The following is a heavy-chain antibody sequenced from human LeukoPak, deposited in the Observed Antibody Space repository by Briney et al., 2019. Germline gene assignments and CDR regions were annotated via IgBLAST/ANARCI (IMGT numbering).Heavy chain of an antibody. Sequence: PSETLSLTCTVSGGSISSHYWSWIRQPPGKGLEWIGYIHYSGRTNSNPSLKSRVTISIDTSKNQVSLKLGSVTVADTAMYYCARDSYFDSSGHFEDYFDSWGQGTRVTVSS. D-gene: IGHD3-22*01. CDR1: GGSISSHY. CDR2: IHYSGRT. J-gene: IGHJ4*02. CDR3: ARDSYFDSSGHFEDYFDS. V-gene: IGHV4-59*11.